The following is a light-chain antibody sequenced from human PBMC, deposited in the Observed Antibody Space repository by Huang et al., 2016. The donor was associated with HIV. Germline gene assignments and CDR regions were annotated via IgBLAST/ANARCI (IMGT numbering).Light chain of an antibody. Sequence: EIVLTQSPGTLSLSPGERATLSCRASHSVSSIYLAWFQQKPGQAPRLLIYGASSRATGIPDWFSGSGSGTDFTLTISRLEPEDFAVYYCQQYGDSPPYTFGQGTKLEIK. V-gene: IGKV3-20*01. J-gene: IGKJ2*01. CDR2: GAS. CDR3: QQYGDSPPYT. CDR1: HSVSSIY.